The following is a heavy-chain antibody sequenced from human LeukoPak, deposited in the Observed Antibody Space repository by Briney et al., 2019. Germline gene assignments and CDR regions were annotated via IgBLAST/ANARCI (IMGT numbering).Heavy chain of an antibody. V-gene: IGHV3-7*01. D-gene: IGHD6-6*01. CDR3: AREFLVDSSSFTGFQYYFDY. CDR2: IKQDGSEK. Sequence: GGSLRLSCAVSGFTFSSYWMSWVRQAPGKGLEWVANIKQDGSEKYYVDSVKGRFPISRDNPKNSLYLQMNSLRAEDTAVYYCAREFLVDSSSFTGFQYYFDYWGQGTLVTVSS. J-gene: IGHJ4*02. CDR1: GFTFSSYW.